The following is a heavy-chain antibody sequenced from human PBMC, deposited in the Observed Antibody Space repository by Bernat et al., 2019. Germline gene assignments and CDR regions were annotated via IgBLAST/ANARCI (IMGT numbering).Heavy chain of an antibody. J-gene: IGHJ6*02. V-gene: IGHV3-23*01. CDR1: GFTFSSYA. D-gene: IGHD2-2*01. CDR3: AKHVGMGYCSSTSCYYYGMDV. Sequence: EVQLLESGGGLVQPGGSLRLSCAASGFTFSSYAMSWVRQAPGKGLEWVSAISGSGGSTYYADSVKGRFTISRDNSKNTLYLQMNSLRAEDTAVYYCAKHVGMGYCSSTSCYYYGMDVWGQGTTVTVSS. CDR2: ISGSGGST.